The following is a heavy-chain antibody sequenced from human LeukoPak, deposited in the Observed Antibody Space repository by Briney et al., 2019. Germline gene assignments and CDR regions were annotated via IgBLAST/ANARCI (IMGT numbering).Heavy chain of an antibody. D-gene: IGHD4-23*01. CDR2: IYYSGTT. V-gene: IGHV4-59*01. CDR3: ARDSGHYGGNSGLSSSNWLDP. Sequence: SETLSLTCTVSGGSISSYYWSWIRQPPGKGLEWIGYIYYSGTTNYNPSLKRGVTISVDTSNIPFSLKLSSLTAADTAVYYCARDSGHYGGNSGLSSSNWLDPWGQGTLVTVSS. CDR1: GGSISSYY. J-gene: IGHJ5*02.